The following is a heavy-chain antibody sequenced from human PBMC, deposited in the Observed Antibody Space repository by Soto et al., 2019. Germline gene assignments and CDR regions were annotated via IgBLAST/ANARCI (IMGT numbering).Heavy chain of an antibody. CDR2: INHSGST. J-gene: IGHJ4*02. CDR1: GGSFSGYY. CDR3: ASTSGTRYFDY. D-gene: IGHD3-10*01. Sequence: SETLSLTCAVYGGSFSGYYWSWIRQPPGKGLEWIGEINHSGSTNYNPSLKSRVTISVDTSKNQFSLKLSSVTAADTAVYYCASTSGTRYFDYWGQGTLVTVSS. V-gene: IGHV4-34*01.